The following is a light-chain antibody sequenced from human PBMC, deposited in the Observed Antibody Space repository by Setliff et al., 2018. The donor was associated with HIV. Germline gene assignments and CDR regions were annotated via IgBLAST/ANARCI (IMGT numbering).Light chain of an antibody. Sequence: QSVLTRPASVSGSPGQSITISCTGTGSDVGTSKYVSWYQQHPGKAPKLIIYDVTTRPPGVSNRFSGSKSGNTASLTISGLQAEDEADYYCSIHRSRGYVFGTGTKVTVL. V-gene: IGLV2-14*03. CDR3: SIHRSRGYV. J-gene: IGLJ1*01. CDR2: DVT. CDR1: GSDVGTSKY.